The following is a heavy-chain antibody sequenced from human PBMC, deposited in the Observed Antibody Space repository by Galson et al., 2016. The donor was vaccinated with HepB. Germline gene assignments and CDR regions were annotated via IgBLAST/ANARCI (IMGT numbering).Heavy chain of an antibody. CDR1: GFTFGDYA. Sequence: SLRLSCAASGFTFGDYAMSWFRQAPGKGLEWVGFIRSKAYGGATEYAASVKGRFTISRDDSKSIAYLQMNSLKTEDTAVYYCTRGGVATTRRGFDYWGQGTLATVSS. D-gene: IGHD5-24*01. CDR3: TRGGVATTRRGFDY. CDR2: IRSKAYGGAT. J-gene: IGHJ4*02. V-gene: IGHV3-49*03.